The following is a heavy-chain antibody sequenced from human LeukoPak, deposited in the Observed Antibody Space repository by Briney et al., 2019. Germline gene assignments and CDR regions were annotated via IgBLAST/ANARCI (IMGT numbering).Heavy chain of an antibody. CDR2: IGTAGDT. Sequence: GGSLRLSCGASGFTFSRYDMHWVRQATGKGLEWVSAIGTAGDTYYPGSVKGRFTISRENAKNSLYLQVNSLRAGDTAVYYCARGGYCSGGSCYLGSSWFDPWGQGTLVTVSS. CDR1: GFTFSRYD. CDR3: ARGGYCSGGSCYLGSSWFDP. V-gene: IGHV3-13*01. J-gene: IGHJ5*02. D-gene: IGHD2-15*01.